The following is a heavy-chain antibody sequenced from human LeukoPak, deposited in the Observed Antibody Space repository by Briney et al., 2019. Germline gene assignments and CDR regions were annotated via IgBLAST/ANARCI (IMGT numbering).Heavy chain of an antibody. CDR3: ARRCDTSSYYTYYFDY. Sequence: GASVKVSCKASGYTFTAYYIHWVRQAPGQGLEWMGWINPNSGGTNDAQKFQGRVTMTRDTSISTADMELSRLRSHDTAVYFCARRCDTSSYYTYYFDYWGQGTLVTVSS. CDR1: GYTFTAYY. CDR2: INPNSGGT. V-gene: IGHV1-2*02. D-gene: IGHD3-22*01. J-gene: IGHJ4*02.